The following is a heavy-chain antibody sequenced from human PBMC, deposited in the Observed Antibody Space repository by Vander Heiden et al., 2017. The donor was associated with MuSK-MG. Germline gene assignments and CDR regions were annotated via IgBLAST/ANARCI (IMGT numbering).Heavy chain of an antibody. Sequence: EVQLVESGGGLVQPGWSLRLSCSASGFAFSGYWMSWVRQAAGKWLEWVANINPDGSGKYYVDSVKGRCTISRDNAKNSLNLQMNSLRVEDTAVYYCARDPNGGAFDIWGQGTVVGVSS. CDR3: ARDPNGGAFDI. V-gene: IGHV3-7*03. D-gene: IGHD2-8*01. CDR1: GFAFSGYW. CDR2: INPDGSGK. J-gene: IGHJ3*02.